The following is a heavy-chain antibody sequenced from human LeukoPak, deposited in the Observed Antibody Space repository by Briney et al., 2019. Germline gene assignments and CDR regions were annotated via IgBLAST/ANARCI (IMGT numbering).Heavy chain of an antibody. CDR2: ISGSGGST. Sequence: VGSLRLSCAASGFTFSSYAMSWVRQATGKGLEWVSSISGSGGSTYYADSVKGRFTISRDNSKNTLYLQMNSLRAEDTAVYYCAKGRGRDSDPFDYWGQGTLVTVSS. CDR3: AKGRGRDSDPFDY. V-gene: IGHV3-23*01. CDR1: GFTFSSYA. D-gene: IGHD2-21*02. J-gene: IGHJ4*02.